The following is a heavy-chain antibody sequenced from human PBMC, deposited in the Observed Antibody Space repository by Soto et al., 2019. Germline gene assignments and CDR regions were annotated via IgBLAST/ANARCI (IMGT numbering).Heavy chain of an antibody. V-gene: IGHV1-69*01. J-gene: IGHJ6*02. CDR1: GGTFSSYA. Sequence: QVQLVQSGAEVKKPGSSVKVSCKASGGTFSSYAISWVRQAPGQGLEWMGGIIPIFGTANYAQKFQGRVTITADESTSTAYMELSSLRSEDTAVYYCAKGSGPCPLIYYYYGMDVWGQGTTVTVSS. CDR3: AKGSGPCPLIYYYYGMDV. CDR2: IIPIFGTA. D-gene: IGHD3-10*01.